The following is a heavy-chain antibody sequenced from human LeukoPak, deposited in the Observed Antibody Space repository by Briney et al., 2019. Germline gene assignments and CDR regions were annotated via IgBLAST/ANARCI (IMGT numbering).Heavy chain of an antibody. CDR1: GGSISSYY. J-gene: IGHJ4*02. CDR3: ASGSSIVVVTALHY. CDR2: INHSGST. D-gene: IGHD2-21*02. Sequence: SETLSLTCTVSGGSISSYYWSWIRQPPGKGLEWIGEINHSGSTNYNPSLKSRATISVDTSKNQFSLKLSSVTAADTAVYYCASGSSIVVVTALHYWGQGTLVTVSS. V-gene: IGHV4-34*01.